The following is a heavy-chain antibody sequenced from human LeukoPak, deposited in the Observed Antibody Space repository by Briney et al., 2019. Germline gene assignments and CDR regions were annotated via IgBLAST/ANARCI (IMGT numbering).Heavy chain of an antibody. V-gene: IGHV3-21*01. D-gene: IGHD3-9*01. CDR2: ISSSSSYI. CDR1: XXXXXSXX. CDR3: ARDDVLRYFD. Sequence: SXXXSCAXXXXXXXSXXMNXVXQXXXXGXXWFSSISSSSSYIYYADSVKGRFTISRDNAKNSLYLQMNSLRAEDTAVYYCARDDVLRYFDGGQGTLVTVSS. J-gene: IGHJ4*02.